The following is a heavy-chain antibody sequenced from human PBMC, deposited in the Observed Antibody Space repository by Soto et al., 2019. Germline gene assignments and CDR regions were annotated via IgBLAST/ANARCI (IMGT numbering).Heavy chain of an antibody. J-gene: IGHJ3*02. D-gene: IGHD2-2*01. CDR3: ARVAVVRYYAFDI. CDR2: ISAYNGNT. Sequence: GASVKVSCKASGYTFTSYGISWVRQATGQGLEWMGWISAYNGNTNYAQKRQGRVTMTTDTSTSTAYMELRSLRSDDTAMYYCARVAVVRYYAFDIWGQGTMVTV. V-gene: IGHV1-18*01. CDR1: GYTFTSYG.